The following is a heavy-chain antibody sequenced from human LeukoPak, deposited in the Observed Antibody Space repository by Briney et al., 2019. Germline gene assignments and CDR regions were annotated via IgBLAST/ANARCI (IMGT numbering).Heavy chain of an antibody. V-gene: IGHV4-61*01. J-gene: IGHJ6*02. CDR1: GGSVSSGSYY. CDR2: IYYSGRT. CDR3: ARDQTVLRYFDWLGMDV. Sequence: SETLSLTCTVSGGSVSSGSYYWSWIRQPPGKGLEGIGYIYYSGRTNYNPSLKSRVTISVDTSKNQFSLKLSSVTAADTAVYYCARDQTVLRYFDWLGMDVWGQGTTVTVSS. D-gene: IGHD3-9*01.